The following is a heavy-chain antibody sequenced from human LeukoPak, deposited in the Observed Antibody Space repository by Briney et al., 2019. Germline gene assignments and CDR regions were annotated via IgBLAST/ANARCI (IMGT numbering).Heavy chain of an antibody. CDR1: GGSFSGYY. V-gene: IGHV4-34*01. D-gene: IGHD1-26*01. CDR3: ARQIVGATTLDY. Sequence: PSETLSLTFAVYGGSFSGYYWSWIRQPPGKGLEWIGEINHSGSTNYNPSLKSRATISVDTSKNQFSLKLSSVTAADTAVYYCARQIVGATTLDYWGQGTLVTVSS. CDR2: INHSGST. J-gene: IGHJ4*02.